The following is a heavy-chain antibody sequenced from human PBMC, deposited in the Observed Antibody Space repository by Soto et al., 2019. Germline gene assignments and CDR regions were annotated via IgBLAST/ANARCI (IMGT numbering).Heavy chain of an antibody. D-gene: IGHD3-10*01. J-gene: IGHJ6*03. CDR2: IYPGDSDT. Sequence: PGESLKISCKGSGYSFTSYWIGWVRQMPGKGLEWMGIIYPGDSDTRYSPSFQGQVTISADKSISTAYLQWSSLKASDTAMYYCARQRGVIEYLSRYYYIDVWGKGTTVTVPS. V-gene: IGHV5-51*01. CDR1: GYSFTSYW. CDR3: ARQRGVIEYLSRYYYIDV.